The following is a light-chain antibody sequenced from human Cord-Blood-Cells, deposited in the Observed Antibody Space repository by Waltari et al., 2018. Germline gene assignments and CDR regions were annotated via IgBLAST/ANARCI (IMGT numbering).Light chain of an antibody. J-gene: IGKJ4*01. V-gene: IGKV3-15*01. CDR1: QSVSSN. CDR3: QQYNNWPLT. Sequence: EIVMTQSPATLSVSPGDRATLSCRASQSVSSNLPWYQQKPGQAPRLLIYGASTRATGIPARFSGSGSGTEFTRTISSLQSEDFAVYYCQQYNNWPLTFGGGTKVEIK. CDR2: GAS.